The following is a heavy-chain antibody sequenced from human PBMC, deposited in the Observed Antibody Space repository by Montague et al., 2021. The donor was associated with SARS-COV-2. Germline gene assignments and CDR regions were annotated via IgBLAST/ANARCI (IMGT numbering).Heavy chain of an antibody. D-gene: IGHD6-19*01. CDR2: ISISGST. J-gene: IGHJ4*02. CDR1: GGSISSGSYY. CDR3: ARDIAVAGLFDY. V-gene: IGHV4-61*02. Sequence: TLSLTCTVSGGSISSGSYYWSWIRQPAGKGLEWIGRISISGSTXYNPSLKSRVTISVDTSKNQFSLKLSSVTAADTAVHYCARDIAVAGLFDYWGQGTLVTVSS.